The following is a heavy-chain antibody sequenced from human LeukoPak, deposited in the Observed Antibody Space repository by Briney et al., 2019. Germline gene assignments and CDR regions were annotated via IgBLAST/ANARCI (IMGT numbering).Heavy chain of an antibody. CDR1: GYPFTSFD. J-gene: IGHJ6*03. Sequence: ASVKLCCKASGYPFTSFDLNWVRQAPGQGLGWGGGINPNNGNADYAQRFQGKVTMTRDTAKSTIYMELSSLTYEDTAGYYCARPTSRPSNYYSMDVWGKGTTVTVSS. D-gene: IGHD2-2*01. V-gene: IGHV1-8*01. CDR3: ARPTSRPSNYYSMDV. CDR2: INPNNGNA.